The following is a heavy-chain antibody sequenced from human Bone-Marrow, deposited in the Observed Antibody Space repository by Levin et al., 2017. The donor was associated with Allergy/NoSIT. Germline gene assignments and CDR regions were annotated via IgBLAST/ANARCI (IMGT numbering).Heavy chain of an antibody. CDR1: GFIFTTYE. J-gene: IGHJ6*02. CDR2: ISRTSSAM. V-gene: IGHV3-48*03. CDR3: ARSDYYFGLDV. Sequence: PGGSLRLSCTASGFIFTTYEMHWVRQAPGMGLEWITYISRTSSAMFYSDSVRGRFTVSRDNAKNSLYLQMNSLRVEDTAVYYCARSDYYFGLDVWGQGTTVTVSS.